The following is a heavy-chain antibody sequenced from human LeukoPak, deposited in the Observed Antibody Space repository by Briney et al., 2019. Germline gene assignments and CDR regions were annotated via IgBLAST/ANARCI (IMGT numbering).Heavy chain of an antibody. CDR1: GFTFSSYA. V-gene: IGHV3-30*04. CDR2: ISYDGSNK. D-gene: IGHD5-18*01. Sequence: GGSLRLSCAASGFTFSSYAMHWVRQAPGKGLEWVAVISYDGSNKYYADSVKGRFTISRANSKNTLYLQMNSLRAEDTAVYYCAKERGYSYGYTEDYWGQGTLVTVSS. J-gene: IGHJ4*02. CDR3: AKERGYSYGYTEDY.